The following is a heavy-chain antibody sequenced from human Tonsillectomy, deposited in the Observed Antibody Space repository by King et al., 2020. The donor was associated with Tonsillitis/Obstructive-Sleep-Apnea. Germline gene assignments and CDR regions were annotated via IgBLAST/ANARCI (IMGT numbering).Heavy chain of an antibody. CDR2: IYYSGST. J-gene: IGHJ4*01. CDR3: ARATEGSLDY. CDR1: GGSISSYY. Sequence: QLQESGPGLVKPSETLSLTCTVSGGSISSYYWSWIRQPPGKGLEWIGYIYYSGSTNYNPSLKSRVTISVDTSKNQFSLKLSSVTAADTAVYYCARATEGSLDYWGHGTLVTVSS. V-gene: IGHV4-59*01. D-gene: IGHD2-15*01.